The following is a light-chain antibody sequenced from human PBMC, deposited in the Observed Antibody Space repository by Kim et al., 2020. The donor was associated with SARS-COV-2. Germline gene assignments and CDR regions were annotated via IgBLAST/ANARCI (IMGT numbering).Light chain of an antibody. Sequence: DIQMTQSPSTLSASMGDRVTITCRASQSISYWLAWYQQKPGKAPNLLIYDASTLESGVPSRFSGSGSGTEFTLTISRLQPDDFATYYCQQYNNYSPSTFGQGTKLEI. CDR2: DAS. CDR3: QQYNNYSPST. J-gene: IGKJ2*01. V-gene: IGKV1-5*01. CDR1: QSISYW.